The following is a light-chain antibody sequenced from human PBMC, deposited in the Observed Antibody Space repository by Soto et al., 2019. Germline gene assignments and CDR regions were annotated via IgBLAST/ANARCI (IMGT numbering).Light chain of an antibody. Sequence: DIPMTQSPSSLSASVGDRVTITCRASQSISSYLNWYQQKPGKAPKLLIYAASSLQSGVPSRFSGSGSGTVFTLTISSLQPEDFATYYCQQSYSTPITFGQGTRLEIK. CDR1: QSISSY. CDR3: QQSYSTPIT. V-gene: IGKV1-39*01. CDR2: AAS. J-gene: IGKJ5*01.